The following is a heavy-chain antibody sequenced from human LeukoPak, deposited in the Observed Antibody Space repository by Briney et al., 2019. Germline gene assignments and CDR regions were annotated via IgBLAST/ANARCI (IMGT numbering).Heavy chain of an antibody. D-gene: IGHD3-3*01. CDR2: ISSSSSYI. CDR3: ARVFGVVPTWFDP. CDR1: GFTFSSYS. V-gene: IGHV3-21*01. Sequence: GGSLRLSCAASGFTFSSYSMNWVRQAPGKGLEWVSSISSSSSYIYYADSVKGRFTISRDNAKNSLYLQMSSLRAEDTAVYYCARVFGVVPTWFDPWGQGTLVTVSS. J-gene: IGHJ5*02.